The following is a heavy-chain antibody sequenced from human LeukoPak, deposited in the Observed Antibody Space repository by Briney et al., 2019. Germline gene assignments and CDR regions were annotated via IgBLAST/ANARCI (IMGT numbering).Heavy chain of an antibody. V-gene: IGHV3-11*01. CDR1: GFTFSDYY. CDR2: IRSSGSTI. J-gene: IGHJ6*02. Sequence: PGGSLRLSCAASGFTFSDYYMSWIRQAPGKGLEWVSYIRSSGSTIYYADSVKGRFTISRDNAKNSLYLQMNSLRAEDAAVYYCARDRGSSWSYYYYGMDVWGQGTTVTVSS. CDR3: ARDRGSSWSYYYYGMDV. D-gene: IGHD6-13*01.